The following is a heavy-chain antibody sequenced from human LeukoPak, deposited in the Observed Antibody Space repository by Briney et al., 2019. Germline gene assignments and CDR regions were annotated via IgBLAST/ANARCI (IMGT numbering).Heavy chain of an antibody. CDR1: GFTFSSYS. CDR3: ARSAAGTYY. Sequence: GGSLRLSCVASGFTFSSYSMNWVRQAPGKGLEWVSSISSSSSYKYYTDSVKGRFTISRDNAKNSLYLQMNSLRAEDTAVYYCARSAAGTYYWGQGSLVTVSS. J-gene: IGHJ4*02. V-gene: IGHV3-21*01. CDR2: ISSSSSYK. D-gene: IGHD1-1*01.